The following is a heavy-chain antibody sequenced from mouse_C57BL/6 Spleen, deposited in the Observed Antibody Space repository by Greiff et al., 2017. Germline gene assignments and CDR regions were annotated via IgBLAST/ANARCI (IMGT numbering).Heavy chain of an antibody. J-gene: IGHJ4*01. Sequence: EVQLVESGPGLVKPSQSLSLTCSVTGYSITSGYYWNWIRQFPGNKLEWMGYISYDGSNNYNPSLKNRISITRDTSKNQFFLKLNSVTTEDTATYYCARVHYYGSSGYYAMDYWGQGTSVTVSS. CDR2: ISYDGSN. D-gene: IGHD1-1*01. CDR3: ARVHYYGSSGYYAMDY. V-gene: IGHV3-6*01. CDR1: GYSITSGYY.